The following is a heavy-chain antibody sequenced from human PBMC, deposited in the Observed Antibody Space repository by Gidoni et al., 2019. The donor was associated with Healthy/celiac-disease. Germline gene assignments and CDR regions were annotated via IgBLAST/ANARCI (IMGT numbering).Heavy chain of an antibody. Sequence: EVQLVESGGGLVQPGGSLRLSCAASGFTFSSYWMSWVRQAPGKGLEWVANIKQDGSEKYYVDSVKGRFTISRDNAKNSLYLQMNSLRAEDTAVYYCARENGYTMIVVVMTYYGMDVWGQGTTVTVSS. CDR2: IKQDGSEK. CDR3: ARENGYTMIVVVMTYYGMDV. V-gene: IGHV3-7*01. J-gene: IGHJ6*02. CDR1: GFTFSSYW. D-gene: IGHD3-22*01.